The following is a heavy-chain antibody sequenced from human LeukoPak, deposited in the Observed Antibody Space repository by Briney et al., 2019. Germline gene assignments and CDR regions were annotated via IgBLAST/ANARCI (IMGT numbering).Heavy chain of an antibody. V-gene: IGHV4-34*01. Sequence: SETLSLTCAVYGGSFSGYYWSWIRQPPGKGLEWIGEINHSGTTNYNPSLKSRVTISVDTSKNQFSLKLNSVTAADTAVYYCARRRPSYCSSTTCDVFYTGGFDPWGQGTLVSVSS. D-gene: IGHD2-2*01. CDR1: GGSFSGYY. J-gene: IGHJ5*02. CDR2: INHSGTT. CDR3: ARRRPSYCSSTTCDVFYTGGFDP.